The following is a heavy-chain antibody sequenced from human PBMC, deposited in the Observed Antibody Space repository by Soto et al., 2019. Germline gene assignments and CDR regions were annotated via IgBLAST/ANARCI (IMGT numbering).Heavy chain of an antibody. CDR3: AKERVPAAIFNYYFDY. J-gene: IGHJ4*02. CDR2: ISYDGSNK. CDR1: GFTFSSYG. Sequence: GGSLRLSCAASGFTFSSYGMHWVRQAPGKGLEWVAVISYDGSNKYYADSVKGRFTISRDNSKNTLYLQMNSLRAEDTAVYYCAKERVPAAIFNYYFDYWGQGTLVTVSS. D-gene: IGHD2-2*01. V-gene: IGHV3-30*18.